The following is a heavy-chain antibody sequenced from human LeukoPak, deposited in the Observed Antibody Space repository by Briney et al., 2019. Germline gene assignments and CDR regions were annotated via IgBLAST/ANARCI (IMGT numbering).Heavy chain of an antibody. D-gene: IGHD4-23*01. J-gene: IGHJ5*02. CDR1: AGSISSYY. Sequence: SETLSLTCTVSAGSISSYYWSWIRQPPGKGLEWIGYIYYSGSTNYNPSLKSRVTISVDTSKNQFSLKLSSVTAADTAVYYCARDGRWGNWFDPWGQGTLVTVSS. CDR3: ARDGRWGNWFDP. CDR2: IYYSGST. V-gene: IGHV4-59*01.